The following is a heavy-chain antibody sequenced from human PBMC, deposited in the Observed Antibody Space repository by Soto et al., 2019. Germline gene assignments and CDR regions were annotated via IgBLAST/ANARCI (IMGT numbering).Heavy chain of an antibody. CDR1: GGSISSSSYY. CDR3: ARQGGSSSGFYYYYYYMDV. J-gene: IGHJ6*03. D-gene: IGHD6-6*01. V-gene: IGHV4-39*01. CDR2: IYYSGST. Sequence: SETLSLTCTVSGGSISSSSYYWAWIRQPPGKGLEWIGSIYYSGSTYYNPSLKSRVIISVDTSKNQFSLKLSSVTAADTAVYYCARQGGSSSGFYYYYYYMDVWGKGATVTVSS.